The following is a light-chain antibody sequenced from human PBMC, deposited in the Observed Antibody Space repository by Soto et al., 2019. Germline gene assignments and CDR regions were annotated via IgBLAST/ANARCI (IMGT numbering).Light chain of an antibody. J-gene: IGLJ2*01. Sequence: QPVLTQPPSASGTPVQRVTISCSGSSSNIGSNAVNWYQHLPGTAPKLLIYSNNQRPSGVPDRFSGSKSGTSASLAISGLQSEDEGDYYCAAWDDSLNAVLFGGGTKLTVL. V-gene: IGLV1-44*01. CDR2: SNN. CDR1: SSNIGSNA. CDR3: AAWDDSLNAVL.